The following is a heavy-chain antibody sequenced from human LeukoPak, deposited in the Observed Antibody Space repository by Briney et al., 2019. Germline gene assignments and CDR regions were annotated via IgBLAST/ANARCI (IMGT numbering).Heavy chain of an antibody. CDR2: ISTSSSTI. CDR1: GFTFSSYT. J-gene: IGHJ5*02. V-gene: IGHV3-48*01. Sequence: GGSLRLSCAASGFTFSSYTMNWVRQAPGKGLEWVSYISTSSSTIYYADSVKGRFTISRDNAKNSLYLQMNSLRVEDTAVYYCARTVFGAYNWFDPWGQGALVTVSS. CDR3: ARTVFGAYNWFDP. D-gene: IGHD3-3*01.